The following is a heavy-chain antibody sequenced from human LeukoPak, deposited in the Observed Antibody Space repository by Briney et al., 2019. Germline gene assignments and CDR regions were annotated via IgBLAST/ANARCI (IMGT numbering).Heavy chain of an antibody. D-gene: IGHD6-13*01. CDR3: AKDSSSSWPYYFDY. CDR2: INSDGSST. Sequence: GGSLRLSCAASGFTFSSYWMHWVRQAPGKGLVWVSRINSDGSSTSYADSVKGRFTISRDNAKNTLYLQMNSLRAEDTAVYYCAKDSSSSWPYYFDYWGQGTLVTVSS. J-gene: IGHJ4*02. V-gene: IGHV3-74*01. CDR1: GFTFSSYW.